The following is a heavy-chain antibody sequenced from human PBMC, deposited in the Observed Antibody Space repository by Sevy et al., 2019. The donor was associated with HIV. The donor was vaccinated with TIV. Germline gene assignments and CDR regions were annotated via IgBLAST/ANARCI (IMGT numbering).Heavy chain of an antibody. CDR3: TTETHYFDRNTGYPEIVPIAY. Sequence: GGSLRLSCAASGFTFTNAWMNWVRQAPGMRLEWVGRIKGKSNGGTTDYTAPVKGRFTISRYDSKNTLYLQTTSLKIEDTAVYYCTTETHYFDRNTGYPEIVPIAYWGQGRLVTVSS. CDR2: IKGKSNGGTT. V-gene: IGHV3-15*07. D-gene: IGHD3-22*01. J-gene: IGHJ4*02. CDR1: GFTFTNAW.